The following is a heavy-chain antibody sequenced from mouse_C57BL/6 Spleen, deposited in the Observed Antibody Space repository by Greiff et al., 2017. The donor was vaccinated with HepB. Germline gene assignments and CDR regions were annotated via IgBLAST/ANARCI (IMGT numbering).Heavy chain of an antibody. Sequence: QVQLQQPGAELVRPGSSVNLSCKASGYTFTSYWMHWVKQRPIQGLEWIGNIDPSDSETHYNQKFKDKATLTVDKSSSTSYMQLSSLTSEDSAVYYCAREGDYDYDGFAYWGQGTPVTVSA. J-gene: IGHJ3*01. CDR2: IDPSDSET. CDR1: GYTFTSYW. D-gene: IGHD2-4*01. CDR3: AREGDYDYDGFAY. V-gene: IGHV1-52*01.